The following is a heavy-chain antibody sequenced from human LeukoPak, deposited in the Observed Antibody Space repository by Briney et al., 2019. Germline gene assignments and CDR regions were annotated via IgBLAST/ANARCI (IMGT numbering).Heavy chain of an antibody. J-gene: IGHJ3*02. CDR2: INPSGGST. CDR3: ARDGKSLGHAFDI. V-gene: IGHV1-46*01. CDR1: GYTFTSYY. D-gene: IGHD1-26*01. Sequence: ASVKVSCKASGYTFTSYYMHWVRQAPGQGLEWMGIINPSGGSTSYAQKFQGRVTMTRDMSTSTVYMELSSLRPEDTAVYYCARDGKSLGHAFDIWGQGTMVTVSS.